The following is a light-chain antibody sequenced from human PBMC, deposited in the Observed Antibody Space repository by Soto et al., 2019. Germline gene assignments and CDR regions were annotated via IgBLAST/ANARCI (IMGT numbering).Light chain of an antibody. CDR2: DAS. CDR1: QDIRSH. Sequence: VFSKSAGTLSLSPGERVTLSCRASQDIRSHLAWYQQKPGQAPRLLIFDASSRATGIPDRFSGSGSGTDFTLSISRLEPEDFAVYYCQQYGTSPRPFGQGTKVDIK. CDR3: QQYGTSPRP. V-gene: IGKV3-20*01. J-gene: IGKJ1*01.